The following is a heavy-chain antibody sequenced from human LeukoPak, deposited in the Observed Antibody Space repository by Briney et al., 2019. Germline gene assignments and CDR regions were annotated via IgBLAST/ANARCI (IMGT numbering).Heavy chain of an antibody. D-gene: IGHD5-12*01. CDR3: ARLTSYNHDYSGRYGLDV. V-gene: IGHV3-21*01. J-gene: IGHJ6*02. CDR2: IGLAPSYI. Sequence: GGCLRVSRVASGFTFRSSAMNGGPQAQGRGRGWVSSIGLAPSYIFYAESVKGRFTNSRDNAKDSLDLRMNSLRAEDRAVYYCARLTSYNHDYSGRYGLDVWGQGTTVTVSS. CDR1: GFTFRSSA.